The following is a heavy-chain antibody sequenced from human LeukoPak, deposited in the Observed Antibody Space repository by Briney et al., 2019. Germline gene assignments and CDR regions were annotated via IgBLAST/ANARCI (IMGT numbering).Heavy chain of an antibody. D-gene: IGHD2-2*01. CDR3: AFIGRYCSSTSCSFDY. J-gene: IGHJ4*02. CDR2: INPNSGGT. V-gene: IGHV1-2*02. CDR1: GYTFTGYY. Sequence: APVKVSCKASGYTFTGYYMHWVRQAPGQGLEWMGWINPNSGGTNYAQKFQGRVTMTRDTSISTAYMELSRLRSDDTAVYYCAFIGRYCSSTSCSFDYWGQGTLVTVSS.